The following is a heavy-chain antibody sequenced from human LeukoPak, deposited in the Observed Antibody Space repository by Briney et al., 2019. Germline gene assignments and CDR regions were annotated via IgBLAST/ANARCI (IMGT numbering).Heavy chain of an antibody. CDR1: GFIFSNYA. J-gene: IGHJ4*02. D-gene: IGHD3-10*01. CDR3: TRDSTYWYDSGSSGPHYFDY. Sequence: GRSPRLSCAASGFIFSNYAMHWVRQAPGKGLEWVALISSDGSKTYHADSVKGRFSISRDNSKNTLYLQLNSLRAEDTSVYYCTRDSTYWYDSGSSGPHYFDYWGQGTLVTVSS. CDR2: ISSDGSKT. V-gene: IGHV3-30*01.